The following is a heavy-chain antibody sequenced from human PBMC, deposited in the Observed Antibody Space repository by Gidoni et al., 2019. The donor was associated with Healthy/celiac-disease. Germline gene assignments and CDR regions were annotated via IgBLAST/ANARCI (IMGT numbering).Heavy chain of an antibody. Sequence: QVQLQESGPGLVKPSETLSLTCTVSGGSIRSSYWSWIRQPPGKGLEWIGYIYYSGTTNYNPSLKSRVTISVDTSKNQFSLKLSSVTAADTAVYYCARDLMVRGVPYYYYYGMDVWGQGTTVTVSS. D-gene: IGHD3-10*01. CDR3: ARDLMVRGVPYYYYYGMDV. CDR1: GGSIRSSY. V-gene: IGHV4-59*01. CDR2: IYYSGTT. J-gene: IGHJ6*02.